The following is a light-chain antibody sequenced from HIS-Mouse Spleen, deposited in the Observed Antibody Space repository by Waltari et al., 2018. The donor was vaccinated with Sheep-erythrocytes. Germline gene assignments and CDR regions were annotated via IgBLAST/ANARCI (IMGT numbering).Light chain of an antibody. CDR3: CSYAGSYNHV. J-gene: IGLJ1*01. CDR2: DVS. Sequence: QSALTQPRSVSGPPGQSVPISCTGTSSHVGGYNYVSWYQQHPGKAPKLMIYDVSKRPSGVPDRFSGSKSGNTASLTISGLQAEDEADYYCCSYAGSYNHVFATGTKVTVL. V-gene: IGLV2-11*01. CDR1: SSHVGGYNY.